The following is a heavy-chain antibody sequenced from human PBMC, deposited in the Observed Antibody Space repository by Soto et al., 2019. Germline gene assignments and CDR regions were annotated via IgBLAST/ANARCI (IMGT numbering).Heavy chain of an antibody. Sequence: EASVKVSCKASGYTVTNYCISWVRQAPGQGLEWMGIIDSSDGRTSYAERFQGRLTLSRDTSTSTFYMDLSSLRSDDTAIYHCAKHQFRGYNFWSASFDPWGQGTLVTVSS. CDR2: IDSSDGRT. D-gene: IGHD3-3*01. J-gene: IGHJ5*02. CDR3: AKHQFRGYNFWSASFDP. CDR1: GYTVTNYC. V-gene: IGHV1-46*01.